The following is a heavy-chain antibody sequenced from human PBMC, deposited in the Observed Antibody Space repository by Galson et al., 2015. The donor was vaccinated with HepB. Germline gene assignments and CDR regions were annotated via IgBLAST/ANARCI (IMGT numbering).Heavy chain of an antibody. D-gene: IGHD2-2*01. CDR2: TCYRSKWYN. J-gene: IGHJ5*02. CDR1: GDSVSSNSAA. Sequence: CAISGDSVSSNSAAWNWIRQSPSRGLEWLGRTCYRSKWYNDYAVSVKSRIAINPDTSKNQFSLHLNSVTPEDTAVYYCARAYCISASCPNWLDPWGQGTLVTVSS. CDR3: ARAYCISASCPNWLDP. V-gene: IGHV6-1*01.